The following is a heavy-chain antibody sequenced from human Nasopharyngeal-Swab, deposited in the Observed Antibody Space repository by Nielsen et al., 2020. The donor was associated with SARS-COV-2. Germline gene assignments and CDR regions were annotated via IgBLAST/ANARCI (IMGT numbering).Heavy chain of an antibody. CDR3: ARHERYGDYYYYGMDV. J-gene: IGHJ6*02. CDR1: GGSISSYY. D-gene: IGHD4-17*01. V-gene: IGHV4-59*08. Sequence: SETLSLTCTVSGGSISSYYWSWIRQPPGKGLEWIGYIYYSGSTNYNPSLKSRVTISVDTSKNQFSLKLSSVTAADTAVYYCARHERYGDYYYYGMDVWGQRTTVTVSS. CDR2: IYYSGST.